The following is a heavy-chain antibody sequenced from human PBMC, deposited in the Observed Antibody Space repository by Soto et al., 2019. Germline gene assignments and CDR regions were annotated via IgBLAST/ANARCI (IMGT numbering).Heavy chain of an antibody. CDR2: IYCSGST. V-gene: IGHV4-39*01. Sequence: QLQLQESGPGLVKPSETLSLTCTVSGGSISSSSYYWGWIRQPPGKGLEWIGSIYCSGSTYYNPSLKSRVTISVDTSKNQFSPKLSSVTAADTAVYYCASQQLVHYYSGMDVWGQGNTVTVSS. CDR3: ASQQLVHYYSGMDV. J-gene: IGHJ6*02. D-gene: IGHD6-13*01. CDR1: GGSISSSSYY.